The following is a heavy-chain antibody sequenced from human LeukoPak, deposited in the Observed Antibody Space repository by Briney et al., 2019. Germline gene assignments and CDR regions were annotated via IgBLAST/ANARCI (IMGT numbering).Heavy chain of an antibody. CDR2: IYSNGNT. CDR1: GGSISSSSYY. D-gene: IGHD3-10*01. Sequence: SETLSLTCSVSGGSISSSSYYWGWIRQPPGKGLEWIGSIYSNGNTYYNPSLKSRVTISVDTSKNQFSLRLSSVTAADTAVYYCATASYFGSGSYGYFDYWGQGTLVTVSS. V-gene: IGHV4-39*01. CDR3: ATASYFGSGSYGYFDY. J-gene: IGHJ4*02.